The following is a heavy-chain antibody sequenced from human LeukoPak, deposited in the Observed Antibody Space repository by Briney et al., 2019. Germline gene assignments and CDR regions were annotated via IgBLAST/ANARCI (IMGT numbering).Heavy chain of an antibody. CDR2: IKQDGSEK. D-gene: IGHD3-3*01. J-gene: IGHJ3*02. V-gene: IGHV3-7*01. Sequence: GGSLRLSCAASGFTFNDYWMTWVRQAPGKGLEWVANIKQDGSEKYYVDSVKGRFTISRDNAKNSLYLQMNSLRAEDTAVYYCARGGATTFGLWGNAFNIWGQGTMVTVSS. CDR3: ARGGATTFGLWGNAFNI. CDR1: GFTFNDYW.